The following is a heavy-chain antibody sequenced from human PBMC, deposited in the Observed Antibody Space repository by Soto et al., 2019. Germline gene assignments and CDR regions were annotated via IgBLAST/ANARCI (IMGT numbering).Heavy chain of an antibody. CDR3: ATHIAVAGTEVVAFDI. D-gene: IGHD6-19*01. CDR2: INHSGST. J-gene: IGHJ3*02. Sequence: SEALSLTCAVYGGSFSGYYWSWIRQPPGKGLEWIGEINHSGSTNYNPSLKSRVTISVDTSKNQFSLKLSSVTAADTAVYYCATHIAVAGTEVVAFDIWGQGTMVTVSS. V-gene: IGHV4-34*01. CDR1: GGSFSGYY.